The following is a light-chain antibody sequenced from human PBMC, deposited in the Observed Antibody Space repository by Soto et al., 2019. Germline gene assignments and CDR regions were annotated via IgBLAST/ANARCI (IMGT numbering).Light chain of an antibody. Sequence: QSAVTQPASVSGSPGQSITISCTGTSSDVGGFDYVSWYQQHPGKAPKLMIYDVSNRPSGVSNRFSGSKSGNTASLTISGLQAEDEADYYCGSYTASTTYVFATGTKVTVL. CDR3: GSYTASTTYV. J-gene: IGLJ1*01. CDR2: DVS. V-gene: IGLV2-14*03. CDR1: SSDVGGFDY.